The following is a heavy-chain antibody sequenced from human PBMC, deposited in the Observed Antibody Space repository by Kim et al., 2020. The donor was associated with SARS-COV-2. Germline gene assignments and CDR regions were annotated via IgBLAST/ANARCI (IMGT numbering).Heavy chain of an antibody. V-gene: IGHV5-51*01. CDR3: ARVYRVYCSGGSCATFDY. CDR2: IYPGDSDT. D-gene: IGHD2-15*01. Sequence: GESLKISCKGSGYSFTSYWIGWVRQMPGKGLEWMGIIYPGDSDTRYSPSFQGQVTISADKSISTAYLQWSSLKASDTAMYYCARVYRVYCSGGSCATFDYWGQGTLVTVSS. CDR1: GYSFTSYW. J-gene: IGHJ4*02.